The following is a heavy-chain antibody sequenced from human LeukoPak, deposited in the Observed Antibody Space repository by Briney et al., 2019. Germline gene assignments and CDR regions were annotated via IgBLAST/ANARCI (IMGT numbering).Heavy chain of an antibody. J-gene: IGHJ4*02. CDR3: ARGTPSYSSSQNYFDY. V-gene: IGHV3-66*02. CDR2: IHTGGTT. D-gene: IGHD6-6*01. Sequence: GGSLRLSCAASGFTVSSNYMSWVRQAPGKGLVWVSVIHTGGTTYYSDSVKGRFTISRDNSKNTLYLQMNGLRTGDTAVYYCARGTPSYSSSQNYFDYWGQGTLVTVSS. CDR1: GFTVSSNY.